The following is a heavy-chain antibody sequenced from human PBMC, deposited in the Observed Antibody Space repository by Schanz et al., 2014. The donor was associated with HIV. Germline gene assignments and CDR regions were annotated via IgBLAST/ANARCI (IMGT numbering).Heavy chain of an antibody. CDR2: IWYDGSKK. Sequence: QVQLVESGGGVVQPGRSLRLSCAASGFTFSSYGMHWVRQAPGKGLEWEAVIWYDGSKKYYADSVKGRFTISRDNAKNSLYLQMNSLRAEDTAVYYCAKDGSWEAFDACDIWGQGTMVTVSS. CDR3: AKDGSWEAFDACDI. V-gene: IGHV3-33*03. D-gene: IGHD1-26*01. J-gene: IGHJ3*02. CDR1: GFTFSSYG.